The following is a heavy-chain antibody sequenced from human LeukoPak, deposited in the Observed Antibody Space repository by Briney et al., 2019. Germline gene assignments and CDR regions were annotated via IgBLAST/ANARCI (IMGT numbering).Heavy chain of an antibody. CDR3: ARDQWKYYDFWSGYSY. CDR2: IIPILGIA. CDR1: GYTFTSYG. V-gene: IGHV1-69*04. J-gene: IGHJ4*02. Sequence: ASLKVSCKASGYTFTSYGISWVRQAPGQGLEWMGRIIPILGIANYAQKFQGRVTITTDESTSTAYMELSSLRSEDTAVYYCARDQWKYYDFWSGYSYWGQGTLVTVSS. D-gene: IGHD3-3*01.